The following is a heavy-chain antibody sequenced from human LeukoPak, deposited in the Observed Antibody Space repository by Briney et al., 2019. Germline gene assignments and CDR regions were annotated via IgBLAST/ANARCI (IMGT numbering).Heavy chain of an antibody. Sequence: KTSETLSLTCAVYGGSFSGYYWSWIRQPPGKGLEWIGEINHSGSTNYNPSLKSRVTISVDTSKNQFSLKLSSVTAADTAVYYCARQVLGRRGYSYAENLGMDVWGQGTTATVSS. CDR2: INHSGST. J-gene: IGHJ6*02. V-gene: IGHV4-34*01. CDR3: ARQVLGRRGYSYAENLGMDV. D-gene: IGHD5-18*01. CDR1: GGSFSGYY.